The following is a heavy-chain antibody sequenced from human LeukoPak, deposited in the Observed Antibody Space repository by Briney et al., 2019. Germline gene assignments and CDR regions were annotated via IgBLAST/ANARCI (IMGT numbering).Heavy chain of an antibody. V-gene: IGHV3-30*18. CDR2: ISYDGNKK. D-gene: IGHD1-14*01. CDR3: AKDESEIDY. CDR1: GFTFDSCG. Sequence: GGTLRLSCAASGFTFDSCGMSWVRQAPGKGLEWVAVISYDGNKKYYADSVKGRFTISRDNSNNTLYLQMNSLRVEDTAVFYCAKDESEIDYWGQGTLVTVSS. J-gene: IGHJ4*02.